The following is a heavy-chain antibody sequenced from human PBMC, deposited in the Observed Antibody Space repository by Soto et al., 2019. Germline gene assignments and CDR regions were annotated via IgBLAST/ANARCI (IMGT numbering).Heavy chain of an antibody. CDR3: ARLSFGSWRRSIDY. D-gene: IGHD6-13*01. Sequence: QLQLQESGPGLVKPSETLSLTCTVSGGSISSSSYYWGWIRQPPGKGLEWIGSIYYSGSTYYNPSLKSRVTIAVDTSKNQFSLKLSSVTAADTAVYYCARLSFGSWRRSIDYWGQGTLVTVSS. CDR2: IYYSGST. V-gene: IGHV4-39*01. CDR1: GGSISSSSYY. J-gene: IGHJ4*02.